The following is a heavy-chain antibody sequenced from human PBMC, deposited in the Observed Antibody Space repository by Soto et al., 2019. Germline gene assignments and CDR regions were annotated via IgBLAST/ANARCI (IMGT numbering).Heavy chain of an antibody. CDR3: ARGGIAVAGTNYYYGMDV. D-gene: IGHD6-19*01. J-gene: IGHJ6*02. V-gene: IGHV4-30-4*01. CDR1: GGSMSSGDYY. Sequence: PSETLSLTCTVSGGSMSSGDYYWSWIRQPPGRGLEWIGYIYYSGSAYYNPSLKSRVTLSVDTSQNQFSLKLSSVTAADTAVYYCARGGIAVAGTNYYYGMDVWGQGNTVTVSS. CDR2: IYYSGSA.